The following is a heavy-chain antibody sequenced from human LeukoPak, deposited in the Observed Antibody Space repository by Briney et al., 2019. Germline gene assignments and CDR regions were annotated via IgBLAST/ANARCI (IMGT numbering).Heavy chain of an antibody. CDR2: IYYSGST. CDR1: GGSFSGYY. J-gene: IGHJ4*02. CDR3: ARVGDDEYFDY. Sequence: SETLSLTCTVYGGSFSGYYWSWIRQPPGKGLEWIGYIYYSGSTYYNPSLKSRVTISVDTSKNQFSLKLSSVTAADTAVYYCARVGDDEYFDYWGQGTLVTVSS. D-gene: IGHD2-21*02. V-gene: IGHV4-59*12.